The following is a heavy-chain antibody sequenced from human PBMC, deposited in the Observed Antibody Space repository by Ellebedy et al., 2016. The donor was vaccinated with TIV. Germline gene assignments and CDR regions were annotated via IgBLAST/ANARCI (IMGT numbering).Heavy chain of an antibody. V-gene: IGHV3-74*01. CDR1: GFTLSGYW. D-gene: IGHD3-9*01. Sequence: GESLKISCVASGFTLSGYWMHWVRQVPGKGLVWLARINTDGSITSYSDSVEGRFTISSDNAKKTLYLEMSGLRYDDTAVYYCARESVRYFDWDYWGQGTLV. CDR2: INTDGSIT. J-gene: IGHJ4*02. CDR3: ARESVRYFDWDY.